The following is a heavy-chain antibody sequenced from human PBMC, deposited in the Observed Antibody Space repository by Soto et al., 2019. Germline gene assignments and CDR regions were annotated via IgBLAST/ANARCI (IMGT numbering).Heavy chain of an antibody. CDR1: GVSITSSCYY. V-gene: IGHV4-39*01. Sequence: SETLSLTCTVFGVSITSSCYYWGWIRQPPGKGLEWIGSIYYTGSTYYNPSLKSRVTISVDTSKNQFSLKLRSVTAADTAVYYCMLGSGWKDFNYRGQGTLVT. D-gene: IGHD3-22*01. CDR2: IYYTGST. J-gene: IGHJ4*02. CDR3: MLGSGWKDFNY.